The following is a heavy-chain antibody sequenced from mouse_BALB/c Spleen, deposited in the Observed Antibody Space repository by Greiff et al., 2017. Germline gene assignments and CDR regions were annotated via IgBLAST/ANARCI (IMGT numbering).Heavy chain of an antibody. CDR2: IDPENGDT. CDR1: GFNIKDYY. J-gene: IGHJ2*01. CDR3: TVYGSSHTFDY. Sequence: VQLQQSGAELVRSGASVKLSCTASGFNIKDYYMHWVKQRPEQGLEWIGWIDPENGDTEYAPKFQGKATMTADTSSNTAYLQLSSLTSEDTAVYYCTVYGSSHTFDYGGQGTTLTVSS. V-gene: IGHV14-4*02. D-gene: IGHD1-1*01.